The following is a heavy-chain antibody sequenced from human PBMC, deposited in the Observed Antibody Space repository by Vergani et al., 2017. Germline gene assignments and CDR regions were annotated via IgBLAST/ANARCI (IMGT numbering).Heavy chain of an antibody. Sequence: QVKLQESGPGLVKPSETLSLTCTVSGASVNPYSCSWIRQPRGKGLEWLGYVSFRGNTLYVPTVKGRMTISLNTSSNQFSLYLTSVTAADTAVYYCARSRICYDAGSPDYLGQGTLGTGSS. D-gene: IGHD2-8*01. CDR2: VSFRGNT. CDR3: ARSRICYDAGSPDY. CDR1: GASVNPYS. V-gene: IGHV4-59*02. J-gene: IGHJ4*02.